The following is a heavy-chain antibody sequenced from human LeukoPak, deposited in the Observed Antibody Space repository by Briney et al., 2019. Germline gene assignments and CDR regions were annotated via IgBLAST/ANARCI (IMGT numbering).Heavy chain of an antibody. V-gene: IGHV4-39*01. CDR3: ARHPYSSGYYYYGMDV. CDR2: IYYSGST. D-gene: IGHD6-19*01. J-gene: IGHJ6*02. Sequence: ETSETLSLTCTVSSGSISGSYYYWGWIRQPPGKGLEWIGSIYYSGSTYCNPSLKSRVTISVDTSKNQFSPKLSSVTAADTAVYYCARHPYSSGYYYYGMDVWGQGTTVTVSS. CDR1: SGSISGSYYY.